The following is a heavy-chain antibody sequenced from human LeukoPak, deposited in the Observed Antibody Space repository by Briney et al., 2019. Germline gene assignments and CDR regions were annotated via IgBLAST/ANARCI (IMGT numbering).Heavy chain of an antibody. CDR2: IYYSGST. J-gene: IGHJ5*02. CDR1: GGSISSYY. Sequence: SETLSLTCTVSGGSISSYYWSWIRQPPGKGLEWIGYIYYSGSTNYNPSLKSRVTISVDTSKNQFSLKLSSVTAADTAVYYCASLPITMVRGFDPWAREPWSPSPQ. D-gene: IGHD3-10*01. CDR3: ASLPITMVRGFDP. V-gene: IGHV4-59*08.